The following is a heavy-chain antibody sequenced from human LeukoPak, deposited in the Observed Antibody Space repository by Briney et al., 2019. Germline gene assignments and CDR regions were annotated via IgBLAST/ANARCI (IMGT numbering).Heavy chain of an antibody. V-gene: IGHV3-21*01. CDR2: ISSSSSYI. D-gene: IGHD6-13*01. CDR3: ARDSAAAARPPKDV. Sequence: GGSLRLSCAASGFTFSSYSMNWVRQAPGKGLEWVSSISSSSSYIYYADSVKGRFTISRGNAKNSLYLQMNSLRAEDTAVYYCARDSAAAARPPKDVWGQGTTVTVSS. CDR1: GFTFSSYS. J-gene: IGHJ6*02.